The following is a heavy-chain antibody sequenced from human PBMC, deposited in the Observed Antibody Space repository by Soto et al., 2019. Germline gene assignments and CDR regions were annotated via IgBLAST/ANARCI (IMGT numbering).Heavy chain of an antibody. CDR2: IYYSGST. J-gene: IGHJ5*02. V-gene: IGHV4-30-4*01. D-gene: IGHD6-6*01. CDR1: GGSISSGDYY. Sequence: QVQLQESGPGLVKPSQTLSLTCSVSGGSISSGDYYWSWIRQPPGKGLEWIGYIYYSGSTYYNPSLKSRVTISVDTSKNQFSRKLSSVTAADTAVYYCARERPDGARLDPWGQGTLVTVSS. CDR3: ARERPDGARLDP.